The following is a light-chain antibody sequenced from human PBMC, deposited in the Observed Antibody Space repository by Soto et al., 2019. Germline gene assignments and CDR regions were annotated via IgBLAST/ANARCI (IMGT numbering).Light chain of an antibody. CDR2: DAS. V-gene: IGKV1-5*01. J-gene: IGKJ4*01. CDR3: QQYNSYSPRLT. Sequence: DIQMTQSPSTLSASVGDRVTITCRARQSISSWLAWYQQKPGKAPKLLIYDASSLESGVPSRFSGSGSGTEFTLPISSLQPDDFATYCCQQYNSYSPRLTFGGGTKVEIK. CDR1: QSISSW.